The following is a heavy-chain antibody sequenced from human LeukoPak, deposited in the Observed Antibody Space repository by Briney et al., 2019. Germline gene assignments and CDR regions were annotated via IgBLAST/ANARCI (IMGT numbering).Heavy chain of an antibody. CDR2: MGSGGSYI. J-gene: IGHJ4*02. Sequence: GGSLRLSCAASGLTFGSYAMTWVRQAPGKGLEWISSMGSGGSYIYYADSVRGRFTISRDNAKDSLFLLMNSLRVEDTAVYYCARGRPTGSSRRFVVQWGQGTLVTVSS. CDR3: ARGRPTGSSRRFVVQ. CDR1: GLTFGSYA. D-gene: IGHD2-15*01. V-gene: IGHV3-21*06.